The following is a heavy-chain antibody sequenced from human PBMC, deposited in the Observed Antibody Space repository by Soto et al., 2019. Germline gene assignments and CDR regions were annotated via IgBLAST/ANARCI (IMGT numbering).Heavy chain of an antibody. CDR2: FDPEDGET. V-gene: IGHV1-24*01. D-gene: IGHD3-10*01. J-gene: IGHJ4*02. CDR3: ATDLLRGVRARWFGELILDY. CDR1: GYTLTELS. Sequence: ASVKVSCKVSGYTLTELSMHWVRQAPGKGLEWMGGFDPEDGETIYAQKFQGRVTMTEDTSTDTAYMELSSLRSEDTAVYYCATDLLRGVRARWFGELILDYWGQGTLITVSS.